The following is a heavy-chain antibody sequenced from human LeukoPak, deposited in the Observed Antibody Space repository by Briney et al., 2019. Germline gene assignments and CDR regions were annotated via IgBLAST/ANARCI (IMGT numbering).Heavy chain of an antibody. Sequence: GGSLRLSCAASGFTFSSYGMHWVRQAPGRGLEWVAFIRYDGSNKYYADSVKGRFTISRDNSKNTLYLQMNSLRAEDTAVYYCARRSIAAAGYNLDYWGQGTLATVSS. D-gene: IGHD6-13*01. J-gene: IGHJ4*02. CDR3: ARRSIAAAGYNLDY. CDR1: GFTFSSYG. V-gene: IGHV3-30*02. CDR2: IRYDGSNK.